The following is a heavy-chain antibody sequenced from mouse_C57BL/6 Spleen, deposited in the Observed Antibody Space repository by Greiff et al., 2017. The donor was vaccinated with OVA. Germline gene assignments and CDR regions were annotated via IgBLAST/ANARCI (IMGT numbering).Heavy chain of an antibody. J-gene: IGHJ2*01. Sequence: QVQLQQPGAELVRPGSSVKLSCKASGYTFTSYWMHWVKQRPIQGLEWIGNIDPSDSETHYNQKFKDKATLTVDKSSSTAYMQLRSLPSEDPAVYYCYRTAYYSNYGGGVVDYWGQGTTLTVSS. V-gene: IGHV1-52*01. CDR1: GYTFTSYW. CDR2: IDPSDSET. CDR3: YRTAYYSNYGGGVVDY. D-gene: IGHD2-5*01.